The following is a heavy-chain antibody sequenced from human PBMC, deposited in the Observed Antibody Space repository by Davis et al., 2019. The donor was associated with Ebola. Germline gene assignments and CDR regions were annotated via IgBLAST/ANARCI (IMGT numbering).Heavy chain of an antibody. CDR2: ISRDGTDK. Sequence: GESLKISCAASGFTFSAYAMHWVRQAPGEGLEWMAVISRDGTDKYYADSVRGRFTISRDNSKNTLYLQMSSLRAEDTAVYYCAKDDRFLEWADAFDLWGQGTVVTVSP. CDR1: GFTFSAYA. CDR3: AKDDRFLEWADAFDL. J-gene: IGHJ3*01. D-gene: IGHD3-3*01. V-gene: IGHV3-30*04.